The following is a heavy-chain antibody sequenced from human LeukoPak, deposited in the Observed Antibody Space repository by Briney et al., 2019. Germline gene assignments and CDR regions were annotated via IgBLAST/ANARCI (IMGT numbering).Heavy chain of an antibody. CDR2: INPSGGST. J-gene: IGHJ5*02. D-gene: IGHD2-21*02. CDR1: GYTFTSYG. CDR3: ARDYCGGDCYEYNWFDP. V-gene: IGHV1-46*01. Sequence: ASVKVSCKASGYTFTSYGISWVRQAPGQGLEWMGIINPSGGSTSYAQKFQGRVTMTRDTSTSTVYMELSSLRSEDTAVYYCARDYCGGDCYEYNWFDPWGQGTLVTVSS.